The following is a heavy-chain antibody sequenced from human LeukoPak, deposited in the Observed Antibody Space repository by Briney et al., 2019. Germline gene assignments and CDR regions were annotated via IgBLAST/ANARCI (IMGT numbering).Heavy chain of an antibody. Sequence: ASVKVSCKASGYTFTGYYMHWVRQAPGQGLEWMGRINPNSGGTNYAQKFQGRVTMTRDTSISTAYMELSRLRSDDTAVYYCARDPETYYYDSSGYYPFDYWGQGTLVTVSS. D-gene: IGHD3-22*01. CDR2: INPNSGGT. V-gene: IGHV1-2*06. J-gene: IGHJ4*02. CDR1: GYTFTGYY. CDR3: ARDPETYYYDSSGYYPFDY.